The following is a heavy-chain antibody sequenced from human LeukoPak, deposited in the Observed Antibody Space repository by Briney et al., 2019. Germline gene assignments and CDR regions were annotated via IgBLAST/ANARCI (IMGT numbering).Heavy chain of an antibody. J-gene: IGHJ4*02. CDR1: GFTFSSCG. CDR3: ATETIGRHYDY. V-gene: IGHV3-21*01. D-gene: IGHD1-14*01. CDR2: ICPTGTDR. Sequence: GGSLRLSCAASGFTFSSCGFNWLRQAPGKGLEWVSSICPTGTDRYYADSVRGRFTIYRDNAKNAMYLQIDSLRDEDTAVYYCATETIGRHYDYWGQGTLLTVSS.